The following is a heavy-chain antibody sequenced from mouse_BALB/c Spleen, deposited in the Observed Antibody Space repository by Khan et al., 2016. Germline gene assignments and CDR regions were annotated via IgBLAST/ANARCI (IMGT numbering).Heavy chain of an antibody. Sequence: QVQLQQSGAELVRPGASVTLSCKTSGYTFTDCELHWVKQTPVHGLEWIGGIDHDTGGTACNQTFKGKATLTADKSSSTAYMELRSLSSDDSAVYCCTRWIIYSGSSRFDDWGQGSTLTVSS. D-gene: IGHD2-1*01. CDR2: IDHDTGGT. J-gene: IGHJ2*01. CDR1: GYTFTDCE. CDR3: TRWIIYSGSSRFDD. V-gene: IGHV1-15*01.